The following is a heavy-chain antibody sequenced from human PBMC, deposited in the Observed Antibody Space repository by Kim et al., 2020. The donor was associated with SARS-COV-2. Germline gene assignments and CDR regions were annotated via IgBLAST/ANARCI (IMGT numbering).Heavy chain of an antibody. J-gene: IGHJ2*01. Sequence: SETLSLTCAVYGGSFSGYYWSWIRQPPGKGLEWIGEINHSGSTNYNPSLKSRVTISVDTSKNQFSLKLSSVTAADTAVYYCARGLKLGTHGDYYWYFDLWGRGTLVTVSS. V-gene: IGHV4-34*01. CDR2: INHSGST. D-gene: IGHD4-17*01. CDR1: GGSFSGYY. CDR3: ARGLKLGTHGDYYWYFDL.